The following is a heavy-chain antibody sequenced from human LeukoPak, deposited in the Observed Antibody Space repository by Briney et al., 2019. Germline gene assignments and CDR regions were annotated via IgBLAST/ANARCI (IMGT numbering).Heavy chain of an antibody. CDR1: GGSISSYY. Sequence: SETLCLTCTVSGGSISSYYWSWIRQPPGKGLEWIGYIYYSGSTNYNPSLKSRVTISVDTSKNQFSLKLSSVTAADTAVYYCARGPAGMDVWGQGTTVTVSS. D-gene: IGHD1-14*01. CDR2: IYYSGST. V-gene: IGHV4-59*01. CDR3: ARGPAGMDV. J-gene: IGHJ6*02.